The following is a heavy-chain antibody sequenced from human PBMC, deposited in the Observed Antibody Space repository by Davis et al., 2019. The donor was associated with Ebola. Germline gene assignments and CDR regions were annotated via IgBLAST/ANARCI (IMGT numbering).Heavy chain of an antibody. CDR1: GGSISRSGHY. Sequence: SETLSLTCSVSGGSISRSGHYWGWIRQPPGKGLEWIGGIGTMFYSGSTPYNPSLKSRVSISIDTSKNHFTLNLGSVTAADTAIYYCARHVVGRVAGGSIDHWGQGTLVTVSS. CDR3: ARHVVGRVAGGSIDH. D-gene: IGHD5-24*01. CDR2: IGTMFYSGST. V-gene: IGHV4-39*01. J-gene: IGHJ4*02.